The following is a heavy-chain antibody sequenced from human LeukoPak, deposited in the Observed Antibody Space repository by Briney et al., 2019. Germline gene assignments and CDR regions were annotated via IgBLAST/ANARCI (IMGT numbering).Heavy chain of an antibody. CDR2: ISNDGGRI. CDR3: AKYVLVTGADAFDI. V-gene: IGHV3-23*01. D-gene: IGHD2-8*02. Sequence: GGSLRLSCAASGFTFSTFPMTWVRQAPGKGLEWISSISNDGGRIYHADSVKGRFTISRDNSKSTLSLQMNSLRAEDTALYYCAKYVLVTGADAFDIWGQGMMVTASS. CDR1: GFTFSTFP. J-gene: IGHJ3*02.